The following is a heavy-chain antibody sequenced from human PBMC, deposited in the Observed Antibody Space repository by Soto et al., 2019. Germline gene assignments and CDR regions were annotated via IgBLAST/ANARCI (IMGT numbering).Heavy chain of an antibody. CDR2: IYYDGTT. V-gene: IGHV4-59*02. CDR3: ARGRHLLDY. Sequence: QVQLQESGPGLVKPSETLSLTCTVSGGSVSPYYWSWVRQPPGKGLEWIAYIYYDGTTNYNPSLKSRVTISVDTSKNQFSLKLTSVTAADTAVYYCARGRHLLDYWGQGTLLTVSS. CDR1: GGSVSPYY. D-gene: IGHD2-21*01. J-gene: IGHJ4*02.